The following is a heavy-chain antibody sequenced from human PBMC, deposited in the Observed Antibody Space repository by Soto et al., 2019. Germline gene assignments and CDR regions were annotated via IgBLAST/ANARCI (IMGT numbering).Heavy chain of an antibody. Sequence: ESGPTLVNPTQTLTLTCTFSGFSLSTSGVGVGWIRQPPGKALEWLALIYWNDDKRYSPSLKSRLTITKDTSKNQVVLTMTNMDPVDTATYYCAHRLRAAAGHGGDAFDIWGQGTMVTVSS. D-gene: IGHD6-13*01. CDR1: GFSLSTSGVG. CDR2: IYWNDDK. V-gene: IGHV2-5*01. J-gene: IGHJ3*02. CDR3: AHRLRAAAGHGGDAFDI.